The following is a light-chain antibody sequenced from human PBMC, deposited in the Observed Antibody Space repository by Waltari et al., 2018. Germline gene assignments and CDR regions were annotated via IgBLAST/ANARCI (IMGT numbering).Light chain of an antibody. CDR1: QSILATYKNKKH. CDR3: QQYYESPLT. Sequence: DIVMTQPPGSLAVSLGERATINCRSSQSILATYKNKKHFAWYQQKPGQPLKLLIYWGSTRESGVPVLFSGGGSGTEFTLTIRSVQAEDAAVFYCQQYYESPLTFGQGTKVEIE. J-gene: IGKJ1*01. V-gene: IGKV4-1*01. CDR2: WGS.